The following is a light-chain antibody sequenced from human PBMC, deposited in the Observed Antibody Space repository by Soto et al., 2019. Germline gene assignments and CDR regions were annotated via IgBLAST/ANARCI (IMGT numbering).Light chain of an antibody. CDR1: SSDIRVYNY. CDR2: DVT. CDR3: AAWDDSLSGLV. Sequence: QSALTQPASVSGSPGQSITISCTGSSSDIRVYNYVSWYQQHPGKAPKLLIYDVTDRPSGVSNRFSGSKSGTSASLAISGLRSEDEADYYCAAWDDSLSGLVFGTGTKVTVL. V-gene: IGLV2-14*03. J-gene: IGLJ1*01.